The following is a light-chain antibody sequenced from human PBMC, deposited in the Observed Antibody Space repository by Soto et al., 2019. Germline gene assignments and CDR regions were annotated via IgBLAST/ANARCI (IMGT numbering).Light chain of an antibody. CDR1: QSISSY. CDR2: DGS. CDR3: QQRTDWLWT. Sequence: EIVLTQSPATLSLSPGERATLSCRVSQSISSYLAWYQQKPGQAPRLLIYDGSNRATGIPARCSGSGYGTDFTLTIRSLEPEDFAVYYCQQRTDWLWTFGQGTKVPMK. J-gene: IGKJ1*01. V-gene: IGKV3-11*01.